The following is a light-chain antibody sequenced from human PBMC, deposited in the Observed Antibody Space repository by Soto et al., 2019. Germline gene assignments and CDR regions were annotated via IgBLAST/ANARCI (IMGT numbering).Light chain of an antibody. V-gene: IGKV3-11*01. CDR1: HIVSCY. Sequence: EIVLTQSPATLSLSPGERATISCRASHIVSCYLAWYQQKPCQVPRLLFYDASNRATGIPARFSGSGSGTDFTLTISSLEPEDFAVYYCQQRSNWPITFGPGTKVDIK. CDR3: QQRSNWPIT. CDR2: DAS. J-gene: IGKJ3*01.